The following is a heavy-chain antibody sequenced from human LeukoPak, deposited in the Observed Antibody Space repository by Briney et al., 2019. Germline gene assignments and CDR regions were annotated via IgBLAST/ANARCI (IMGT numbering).Heavy chain of an antibody. D-gene: IGHD5-12*01. CDR1: GGTFSSYG. CDR2: IVPILGVA. CDR3: ARDSGYEGDFDY. Sequence: SVKVSCKASGGTFSSYGINWVRQAPGQGPEWMGRIVPILGVASFAQKFQGRVTIIADKSTSTAYMELSSLRSEDTAVYYCARDSGYEGDFDYWGQGTLVTVSS. J-gene: IGHJ4*02. V-gene: IGHV1-69*04.